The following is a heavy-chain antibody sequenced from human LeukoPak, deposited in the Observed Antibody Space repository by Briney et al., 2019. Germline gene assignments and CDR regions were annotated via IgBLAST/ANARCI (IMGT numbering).Heavy chain of an antibody. CDR3: ARGPGYYYDSRDFDY. CDR2: INPSGGST. D-gene: IGHD3-22*01. Sequence: GASVKVSCKASGGTFSSYSLSWVRQAPGQGLEWMGIINPSGGSTSYAQKFQGRVTMTRDMSTSTVYMELSSLRSEDTAVYYCARGPGYYYDSRDFDYWGQGTLVTVSS. CDR1: GGTFSSYS. J-gene: IGHJ4*02. V-gene: IGHV1-46*01.